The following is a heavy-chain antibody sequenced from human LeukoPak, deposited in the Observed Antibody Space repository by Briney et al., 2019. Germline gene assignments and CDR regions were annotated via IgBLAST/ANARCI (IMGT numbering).Heavy chain of an antibody. V-gene: IGHV3-23*01. Sequence: GGSLRLSCAASGFTFSSYAMGWVRQAPGKGLEWVSAISGSGGSTYYADSVKGRFTISRDKSKSTVYLQMNSLGVEDTAIYYCARGRKLGAPTYFFDYWGQGTLVTVSS. D-gene: IGHD1-26*01. CDR3: ARGRKLGAPTYFFDY. J-gene: IGHJ4*02. CDR2: ISGSGGST. CDR1: GFTFSSYA.